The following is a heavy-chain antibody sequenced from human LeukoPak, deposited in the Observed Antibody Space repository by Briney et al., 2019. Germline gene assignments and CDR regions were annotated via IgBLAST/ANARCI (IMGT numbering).Heavy chain of an antibody. J-gene: IGHJ4*02. CDR3: ARVEAIFGVVFDY. V-gene: IGHV4-30-2*01. D-gene: IGHD3-3*01. CDR2: IYHSGST. CDR1: GGSISSGGYS. Sequence: SQTLSLTCAVSGGSISSGGYSWSWIRQPPGTGLEWIGYIYHSGSTYYNPSLKSRVTISVDRSKNQFSLKLSSVTAADTAVYYCARVEAIFGVVFDYWGQGTLVTVSS.